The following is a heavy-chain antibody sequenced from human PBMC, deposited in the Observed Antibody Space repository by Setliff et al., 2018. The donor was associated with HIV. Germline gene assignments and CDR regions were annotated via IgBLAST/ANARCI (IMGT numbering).Heavy chain of an antibody. D-gene: IGHD6-19*01. J-gene: IGHJ1*01. CDR1: GFTFGDHA. V-gene: IGHV3-15*01. CDR3: TTGGSSGPKH. Sequence: PGGSLRLSCVASGFTFGDHAMHWVRQAPGKGLEWVGRIKSKTDGGTTDYAAPVKGRFTISRDDSKNTLYLQMNSLKTEDTAVYYCTTGGSSGPKHWGQGTLVTVSS. CDR2: IKSKTDGGTT.